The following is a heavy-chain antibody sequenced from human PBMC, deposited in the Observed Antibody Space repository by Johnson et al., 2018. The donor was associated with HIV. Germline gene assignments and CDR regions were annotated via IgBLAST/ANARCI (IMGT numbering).Heavy chain of an antibody. V-gene: IGHV3-23*04. Sequence: VQLVESGGGLVKPGGSLRLSCAASGFTFSSYAMSWVRQAPGKGLEWVSAISGSGGSTYYADSVKGRFTISRDNSKNTLYLQMNSLRAEDTAVYYCGRDYDYDNSDQSGIDVFDVWGQGTKVTVSS. J-gene: IGHJ3*01. D-gene: IGHD3-22*01. CDR2: ISGSGGST. CDR1: GFTFSSYA. CDR3: GRDYDYDNSDQSGIDVFDV.